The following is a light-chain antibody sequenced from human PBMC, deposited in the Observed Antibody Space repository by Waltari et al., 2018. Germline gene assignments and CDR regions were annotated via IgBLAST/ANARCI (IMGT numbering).Light chain of an antibody. V-gene: IGKV3-20*01. CDR2: GAS. CDR3: QKYSSSPHS. J-gene: IGKJ2*03. CDR1: QNVNNY. Sequence: VLLTQSPATLSLSPGEGATLSCRATQNVNNYLAWYQQKPGQAPRLHIYGASSRATGIPDRFSGSGSGTDFTLTISSLEPEDFAVYYCQKYSSSPHSFGPGTKVEIK.